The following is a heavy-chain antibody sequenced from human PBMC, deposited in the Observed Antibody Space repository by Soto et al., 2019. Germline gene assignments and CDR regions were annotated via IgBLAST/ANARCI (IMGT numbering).Heavy chain of an antibody. J-gene: IGHJ5*02. V-gene: IGHV4-34*01. Sequence: SETLSLTCTVSGGSISSYYWSWIRQPPGKGLEWIGEINHSGSTNYNPSLKSRVTISVDTSKNQFSLKLSSVTAADTAVYYCARGTSRWSTILRGPKWFDPWGQGTLVTVS. CDR2: INHSGST. CDR1: GGSISSYY. D-gene: IGHD6-13*01. CDR3: ARGTSRWSTILRGPKWFDP.